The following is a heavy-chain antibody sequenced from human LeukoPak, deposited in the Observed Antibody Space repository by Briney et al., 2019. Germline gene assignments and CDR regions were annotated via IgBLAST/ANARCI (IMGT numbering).Heavy chain of an antibody. CDR2: ISAYNGNT. D-gene: IGHD3-9*01. V-gene: IGHV1-18*01. Sequence: ASVKVSCKASGYTFTSYGISWVRQAPGQGLEWMGWISAYNGNTNYAQKLQGRVTMTTDTSTSTAYMELRSLRSDDTAVYYCARVGYDILTGYYPDSIPDYWGQGTLVTVSS. CDR3: ARVGYDILTGYYPDSIPDY. CDR1: GYTFTSYG. J-gene: IGHJ4*02.